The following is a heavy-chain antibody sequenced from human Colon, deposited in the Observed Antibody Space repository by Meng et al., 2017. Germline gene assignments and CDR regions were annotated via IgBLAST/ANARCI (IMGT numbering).Heavy chain of an antibody. J-gene: IGHJ4*02. Sequence: QVHLVQSGAEVKTPGSSVKISCEASGYTFATFFLNWVRQTPDQGFEWLGRINPNSGVTNFAQKFQGRVTMTRDTSIRTAYMELASLRSDDTGVYYCARMGAGAAFDFWGQGTLVTVSS. CDR1: GYTFATFF. D-gene: IGHD1-26*01. CDR2: INPNSGVT. V-gene: IGHV1-2*05. CDR3: ARMGAGAAFDF.